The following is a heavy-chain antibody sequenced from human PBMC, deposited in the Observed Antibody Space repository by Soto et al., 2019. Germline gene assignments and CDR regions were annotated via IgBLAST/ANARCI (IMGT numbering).Heavy chain of an antibody. D-gene: IGHD5-18*01. CDR3: ARSRGYSYGPDPTSNWFDP. V-gene: IGHV4-31*03. J-gene: IGHJ5*02. CDR2: IYYSGST. Sequence: SETLSLTCTVSGGSISSGGYYWSWIRQHPGKGLEWIGYIYYSGSTYYNPSLKSRVTISVDTSKNQFSLKLSSVTAADTAVYYCARSRGYSYGPDPTSNWFDPWGQGTLVTVSS. CDR1: GGSISSGGYY.